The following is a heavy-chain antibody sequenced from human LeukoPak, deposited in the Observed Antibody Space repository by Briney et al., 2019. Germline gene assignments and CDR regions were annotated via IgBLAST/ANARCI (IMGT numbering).Heavy chain of an antibody. CDR2: IYSDGTT. J-gene: IGHJ4*02. CDR3: ARWFCDSTNCYYDY. D-gene: IGHD2-2*01. CDR1: GFAVSGNY. Sequence: PGGSLRLSCAASGFAVSGNYMSWARQAPRKGLEWVSIIYSDGTTYYTDSVKGRFTISRDNSKNTLYLQMNSLRAEDTAVYYCARWFCDSTNCYYDYWGQGTLVTVSS. V-gene: IGHV3-53*01.